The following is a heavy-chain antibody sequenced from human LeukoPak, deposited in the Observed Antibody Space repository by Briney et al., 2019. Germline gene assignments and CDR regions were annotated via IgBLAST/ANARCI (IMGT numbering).Heavy chain of an antibody. Sequence: ASVKVSCKASGGTFSSYAISWVRHAPGQGLEWMGGIIPIFGTANYAQKFQGRVTITADESTSTAYMELSSLRSEDTAVYYCAREGLDKRYAVDIVATITPRDGMDVWGQGTTVTVSS. CDR1: GGTFSSYA. CDR3: AREGLDKRYAVDIVATITPRDGMDV. CDR2: IIPIFGTA. J-gene: IGHJ6*02. V-gene: IGHV1-69*13. D-gene: IGHD5-12*01.